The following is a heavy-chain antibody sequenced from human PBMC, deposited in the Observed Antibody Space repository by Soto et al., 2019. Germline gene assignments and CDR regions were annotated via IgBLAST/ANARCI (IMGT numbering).Heavy chain of an antibody. CDR3: ARARSGFDYFDY. CDR2: ISSSTTYK. Sequence: KPGGSLRLSCAVSGFTFSSYTMNWVRQAPGKGLEWVSSISSSTTYKNYADSVKGRFTISRDNAKNSLYLQMNSLRAEDTAVYYCARARSGFDYFDYWGQGTLVTVSS. CDR1: GFTFSSYT. V-gene: IGHV3-21*04. J-gene: IGHJ4*02. D-gene: IGHD5-12*01.